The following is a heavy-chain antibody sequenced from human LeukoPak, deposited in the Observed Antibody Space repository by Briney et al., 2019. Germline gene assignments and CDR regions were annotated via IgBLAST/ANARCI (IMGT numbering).Heavy chain of an antibody. D-gene: IGHD5-18*01. V-gene: IGHV3-48*03. CDR1: GLTFSSYE. J-gene: IGHJ4*02. CDR2: ISSSGGTI. Sequence: GGSLRLSCAASGLTFSSYEMNWVRQAPGKGLECVSYISSSGGTIYYADSVKGRFTISRDNAENSLYLQMISLRAEDTAFYYCASSRTERGYSFGYGYWGQGTLVTVSS. CDR3: ASSRTERGYSFGYGY.